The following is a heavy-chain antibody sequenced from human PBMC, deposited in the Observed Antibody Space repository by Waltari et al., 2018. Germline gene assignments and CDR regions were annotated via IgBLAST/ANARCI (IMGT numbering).Heavy chain of an antibody. Sequence: EVQLLESGGGLVQPGGSLRLSCAASGFTFSSYARSWVRQATGKGLRGVSTFTVSTSSTYYTDSVKGRFTISRDNSKNTLYLQMNSLRAEDTAIYYCARDFRYFSSWGQGTLVTVSS. CDR2: FTVSTSST. V-gene: IGHV3-23*01. D-gene: IGHD6-13*01. CDR3: ARDFRYFSS. J-gene: IGHJ4*02. CDR1: GFTFSSYA.